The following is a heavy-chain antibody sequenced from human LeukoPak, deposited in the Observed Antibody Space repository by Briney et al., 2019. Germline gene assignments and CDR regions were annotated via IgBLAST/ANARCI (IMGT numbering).Heavy chain of an antibody. Sequence: ASVKVSCKASGYTFTSYAMHWVRQAPGQRLEWMGWINAGNGNTKYSQKFQGRVTITRDTSASTAYMELGSLRSEGTTVYYCARVGAAAGPYYFDYWGQGTLVTVSS. V-gene: IGHV1-3*01. D-gene: IGHD6-13*01. CDR3: ARVGAAAGPYYFDY. J-gene: IGHJ4*02. CDR1: GYTFTSYA. CDR2: INAGNGNT.